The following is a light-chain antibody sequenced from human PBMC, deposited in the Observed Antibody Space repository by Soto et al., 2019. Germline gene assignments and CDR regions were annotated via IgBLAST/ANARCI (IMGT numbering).Light chain of an antibody. CDR2: DAS. CDR1: QSISSW. V-gene: IGKV1-5*01. CDR3: QQSYSTLSIT. Sequence: IHMNHCPSTLSASLGDRVTITCRASQSISSWLAWYQQKPGKAPKLLIYDASSLESGVPSRFSGSGSGTDFTLTISSLQPEDFATYYCQQSYSTLSITFGQGTRLEI. J-gene: IGKJ5*01.